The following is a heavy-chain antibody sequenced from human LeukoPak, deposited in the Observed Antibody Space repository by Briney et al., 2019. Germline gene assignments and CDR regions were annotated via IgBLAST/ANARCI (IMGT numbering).Heavy chain of an antibody. CDR1: GGSISSYY. J-gene: IGHJ4*02. Sequence: TPSETLSLTCTVSGGSISSYYWSWIRQPPGKGLEWIGYIYYSGSTNYNPSLKSRVTISVDTSKNQFSLKLSSVTAADTAVYYCARAGEGSSSWYVYFDYWGQGTLVTVSP. V-gene: IGHV4-59*01. CDR2: IYYSGST. D-gene: IGHD6-13*01. CDR3: ARAGEGSSSWYVYFDY.